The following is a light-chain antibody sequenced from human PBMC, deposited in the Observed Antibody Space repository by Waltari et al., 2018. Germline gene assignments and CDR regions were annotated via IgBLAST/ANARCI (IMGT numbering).Light chain of an antibody. CDR1: SSDGGGSNY. Sequence: QSALTQPRSVSGSPGQSDTSSCTGTSSDGGGSNYVSWYQQHPGKAPKLMIYDVSKRPSGVPDRFSGSKSGNTASLTISGLQAEDEADYYCCSYAGSYSYVFGTGTKVTVL. CDR2: DVS. J-gene: IGLJ1*01. V-gene: IGLV2-11*02. CDR3: CSYAGSYSYV.